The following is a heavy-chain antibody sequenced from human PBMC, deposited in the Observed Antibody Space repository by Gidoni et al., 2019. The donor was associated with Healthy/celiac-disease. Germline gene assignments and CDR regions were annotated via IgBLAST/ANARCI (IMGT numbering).Heavy chain of an antibody. CDR3: ARDGGVWYGSGYYFDY. V-gene: IGHV3-21*01. CDR2: ISSSSSYI. J-gene: IGHJ4*02. Sequence: EVQLVESGGGLVKPGGSLRLSCAASGFTFSSYSMNWVRQAPGKGLEWVSSISSSSSYIYYADSVKGRFTISRDNAKNSLYLQMNSLRAEDTAVYYCARDGGVWYGSGYYFDYWGQGTLVTVSS. D-gene: IGHD3-10*01. CDR1: GFTFSSYS.